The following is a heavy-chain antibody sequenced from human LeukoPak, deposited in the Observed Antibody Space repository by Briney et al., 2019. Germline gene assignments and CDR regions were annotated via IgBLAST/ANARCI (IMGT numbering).Heavy chain of an antibody. CDR2: INWNGDT. D-gene: IGHD3-10*01. J-gene: IGHJ4*02. CDR3: AKARRLWFGELLMGQDFDY. Sequence: GGSLRLSCAASGFTFDDYDMTWVRQAPGKGLEWVSGINWNGDTAYADSVKGRFTISRDNAKKFLYLQMNSLRAEDTAVYYCAKARRLWFGELLMGQDFDYWGQGTLVTVSS. CDR1: GFTFDDYD. V-gene: IGHV3-20*04.